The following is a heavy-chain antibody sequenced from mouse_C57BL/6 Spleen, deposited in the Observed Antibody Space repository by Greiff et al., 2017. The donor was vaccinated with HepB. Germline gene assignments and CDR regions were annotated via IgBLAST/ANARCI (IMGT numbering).Heavy chain of an antibody. J-gene: IGHJ1*03. Sequence: VQLQQSGPELVKPGASVKISCKASGYSFTGYYMNWVKQSPEKCLEWIGEINPSTGGTTYNQKFKAKATLTVDKSSSTAYMQLKSLTSEDSAVYYCARSKDYGSSPWYFDVWGTGTTVTVSS. CDR1: GYSFTGYY. V-gene: IGHV1-42*01. D-gene: IGHD1-1*01. CDR3: ARSKDYGSSPWYFDV. CDR2: INPSTGGT.